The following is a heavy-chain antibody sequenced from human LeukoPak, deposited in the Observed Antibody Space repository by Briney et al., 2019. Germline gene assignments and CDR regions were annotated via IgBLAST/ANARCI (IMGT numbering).Heavy chain of an antibody. CDR1: GFAFSSYW. V-gene: IGHV3-74*01. Sequence: PGGSLRLSCAASGFAFSSYWIHWVRQVPGKGLVWVSRIHGDGRTTTYADSVKGRFTTSRDNAKNTLYLQMNSLRAEDTAVYYCARDNGENYHTAFDCWGQGTLVTVSS. D-gene: IGHD2-8*01. CDR2: IHGDGRTT. J-gene: IGHJ4*02. CDR3: ARDNGENYHTAFDC.